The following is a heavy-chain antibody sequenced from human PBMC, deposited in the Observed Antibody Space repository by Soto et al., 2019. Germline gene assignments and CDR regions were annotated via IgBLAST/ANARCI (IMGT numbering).Heavy chain of an antibody. Sequence: NPSETLSLTCTVSGGSISSYYWSWIRQPPGKGLEWIGYIYYSGSTNYNPSLKSRVTISVDTSKNQFSLKLSSVTAADTAVYYCARRLGYCSSTSCYGNWFDPWGQGTLVTVSS. V-gene: IGHV4-59*12. D-gene: IGHD2-2*01. CDR1: GGSISSYY. J-gene: IGHJ5*02. CDR2: IYYSGST. CDR3: ARRLGYCSSTSCYGNWFDP.